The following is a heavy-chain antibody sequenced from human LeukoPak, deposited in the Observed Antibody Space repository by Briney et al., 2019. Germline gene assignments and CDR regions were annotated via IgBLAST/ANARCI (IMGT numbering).Heavy chain of an antibody. D-gene: IGHD6-13*01. V-gene: IGHV1-69*05. CDR1: GGTFSSYA. CDR2: IIPIFGTA. J-gene: IGHJ4*02. CDR3: ATSIRQQLVLGY. Sequence: SVKVSCKASGGTFSSYAISWVRQAPGQGLEWMGGIIPIFGTANYAQKFQGRVTITTDESTSTAYMELSSLRSEDTAVYYCATSIRQQLVLGYWGQGTLVTVSS.